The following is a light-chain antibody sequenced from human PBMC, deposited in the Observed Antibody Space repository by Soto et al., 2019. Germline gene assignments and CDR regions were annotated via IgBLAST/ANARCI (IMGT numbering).Light chain of an antibody. CDR3: QQPHSFPPT. V-gene: IGKV1D-12*01. J-gene: IGKJ5*01. Sequence: DIQMTQSPSSVSASVGDSVTITCRASRDISSWLAWYQQRPGKAPKLLIYAASTLRSGIPLRFSGSASGTEFTLTISRLQREDFATYYCQQPHSFPPTFGQGTRLEI. CDR1: RDISSW. CDR2: AAS.